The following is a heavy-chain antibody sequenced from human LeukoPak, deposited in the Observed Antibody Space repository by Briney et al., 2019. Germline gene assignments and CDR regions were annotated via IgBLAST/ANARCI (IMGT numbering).Heavy chain of an antibody. CDR1: GFTFSSQG. Sequence: GGSLRLSCAASGFTFSSQGMHWVRQAPGKGLEWVALIWSDGGNTYYADSVKGRFTISRDNSKNTLYLQMNSLRAEDTAVYYCARGYDTSGYYHDYWGQGTLVTVSS. D-gene: IGHD3-22*01. CDR3: ARGYDTSGYYHDY. CDR2: IWSDGGNT. V-gene: IGHV3-33*01. J-gene: IGHJ4*02.